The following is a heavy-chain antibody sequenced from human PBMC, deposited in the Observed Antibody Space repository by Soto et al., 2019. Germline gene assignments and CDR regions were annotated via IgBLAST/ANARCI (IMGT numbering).Heavy chain of an antibody. D-gene: IGHD3-10*01. V-gene: IGHV3-23*01. J-gene: IGHJ6*03. Sequence: EVQLLESGGGLVQPGGSLRLSCAASGFTFSSYAMSWVRQAPGKGLEWVSLRGSGVSTFYADSVKGRFTISRDNSKNTLYLQMNSLRVEDTAVYYCAKHRGALRENYYMDVWGKGTTVTVSS. CDR3: AKHRGALRENYYMDV. CDR1: GFTFSSYA. CDR2: LRGSGVST.